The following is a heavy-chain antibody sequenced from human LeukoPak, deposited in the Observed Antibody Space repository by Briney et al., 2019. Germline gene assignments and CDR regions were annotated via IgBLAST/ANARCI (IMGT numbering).Heavy chain of an antibody. CDR2: INPSGGST. CDR3: ARDLVGATNFDY. D-gene: IGHD1-26*01. V-gene: IGHV1-46*01. CDR1: GYTLTELS. Sequence: ASVKVSCKVSGYTLTELSMHWVRQAPGQGLEWMGIINPSGGSTSYAQKFQGRVTMTRDTSTSTVYMELSSLRSEDTAVYYCARDLVGATNFDYWGQGTLVTVSS. J-gene: IGHJ4*02.